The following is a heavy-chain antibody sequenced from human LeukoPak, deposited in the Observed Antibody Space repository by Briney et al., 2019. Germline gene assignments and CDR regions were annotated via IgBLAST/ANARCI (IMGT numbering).Heavy chain of an antibody. Sequence: ASVKVSCKASGYTFTSYGISWVRQATGQGLEWMGWMNPNSGNTGYAQKFQGRVTMTRNTSISTAYMELSSLRSEDTAVYYCARGPLRYFDWLLYHYYYGMDVWGQGTTVTVSS. CDR3: ARGPLRYFDWLLYHYYYGMDV. D-gene: IGHD3-9*01. CDR1: GYTFTSYG. V-gene: IGHV1-8*02. J-gene: IGHJ6*02. CDR2: MNPNSGNT.